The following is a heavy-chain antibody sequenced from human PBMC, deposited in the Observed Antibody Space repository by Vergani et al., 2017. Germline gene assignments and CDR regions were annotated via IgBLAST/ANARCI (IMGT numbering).Heavy chain of an antibody. J-gene: IGHJ4*02. D-gene: IGHD3-3*01. CDR2: IYSGGST. Sequence: EVQLVESGGGLVQPGGSLRLSCAASGFTVSSNYMSWVRQAPGKGLEWVSVIYSGGSTYYADSVKGRFTISRDNSKNTLYLQMNSLRAEDTAVYYCAKVLYYDFWSGYFNWGQGTLVTVSS. CDR3: AKVLYYDFWSGYFN. CDR1: GFTVSSNY. V-gene: IGHV3-66*01.